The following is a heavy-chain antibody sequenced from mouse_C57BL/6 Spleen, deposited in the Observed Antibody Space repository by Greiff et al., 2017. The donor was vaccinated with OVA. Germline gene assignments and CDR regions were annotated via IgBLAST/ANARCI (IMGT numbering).Heavy chain of an antibody. V-gene: IGHV14-2*01. CDR1: GFNIKDYY. CDR3: AREQKNDYDVGYFDV. Sequence: VQLQQSGAELVKPGASVKLSCTASGFNIKDYYMHWVKQRTEQGLEWIGRIDPEDGETKYAPKFQGKATITADTSSNTTYLQLSSLTSEDTAVYYCAREQKNDYDVGYFDVWGTGTTVTVSS. J-gene: IGHJ1*03. CDR2: IDPEDGET. D-gene: IGHD2-4*01.